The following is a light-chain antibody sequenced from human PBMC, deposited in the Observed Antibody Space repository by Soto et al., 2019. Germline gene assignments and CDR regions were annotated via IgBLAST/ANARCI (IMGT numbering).Light chain of an antibody. Sequence: DIQMTQSPSSLSASVGDRVTITCRASQGISNSIAWYQQKPGKVPKLLIYASSTLESGVPSRFSGSGSGTDFTLTISSLQPEDVATYYCQVYNSALLFTFGPGTKVDFK. V-gene: IGKV1-27*01. CDR1: QGISNS. J-gene: IGKJ3*01. CDR2: ASS. CDR3: QVYNSALLFT.